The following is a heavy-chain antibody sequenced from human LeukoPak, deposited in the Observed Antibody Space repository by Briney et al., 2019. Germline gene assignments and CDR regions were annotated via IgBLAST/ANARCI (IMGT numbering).Heavy chain of an antibody. CDR1: GFTFTTYA. V-gene: IGHV3-23*01. J-gene: IGHJ5*02. Sequence: GGSLRLSCSASGFTFTTYAMSWVRQAPGKGLEWVSAISGSGSSTYYADSVKGRFTISRDNSKNTLFLQMNSLRAEDTAVYYCARDRDIVVEPAGFDPWGQGTLVTVSS. CDR3: ARDRDIVVEPAGFDP. D-gene: IGHD2-2*01. CDR2: ISGSGSST.